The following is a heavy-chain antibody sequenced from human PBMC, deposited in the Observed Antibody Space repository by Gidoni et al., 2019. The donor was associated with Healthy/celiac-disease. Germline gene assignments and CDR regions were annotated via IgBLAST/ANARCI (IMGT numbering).Heavy chain of an antibody. J-gene: IGHJ4*02. Sequence: QVQLVQSGAEVKKPGSSVKVSCKASGGTFSSYAISWVRQAPGQGLEWMGGIIPIFGTANYAQKFQGRVTITADESTSTAYMELSSLRSEDTAVYYCAIATNYCDYVVSLFFDYWGQGTLVTVSS. CDR2: IIPIFGTA. CDR1: GGTFSSYA. D-gene: IGHD4-17*01. V-gene: IGHV1-69*01. CDR3: AIATNYCDYVVSLFFDY.